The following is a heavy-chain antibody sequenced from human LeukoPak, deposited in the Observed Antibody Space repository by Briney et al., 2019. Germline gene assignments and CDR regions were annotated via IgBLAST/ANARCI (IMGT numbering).Heavy chain of an antibody. D-gene: IGHD5-18*01. CDR1: GFTFYNYW. V-gene: IGHV3-30*18. J-gene: IGHJ4*02. CDR2: ISYDGSNK. Sequence: GGSLRLSCAASGFTFYNYWMSWVRQAPGKGLEWVAVISYDGSNKYYADSVKGRFTISRDNSKNTMYLQMNSLRAEDTAVYYCAKRIQSAMAMGYWGQGTLVTVSS. CDR3: AKRIQSAMAMGY.